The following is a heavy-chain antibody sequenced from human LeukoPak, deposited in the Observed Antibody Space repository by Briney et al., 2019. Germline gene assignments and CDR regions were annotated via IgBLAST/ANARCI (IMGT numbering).Heavy chain of an antibody. V-gene: IGHV4-59*12. Sequence: KPSETLSLTCTVSGGSISSYYWSWIRQPPGKGLEWIGYIYYSGSTNYNPSLKSRVTISIDTSKNQFSLKLSSVTAADTAVYFCARELGQYSYGYWFDYWGQGTLVTVSS. D-gene: IGHD5-18*01. J-gene: IGHJ4*02. CDR2: IYYSGST. CDR3: ARELGQYSYGYWFDY. CDR1: GGSISSYY.